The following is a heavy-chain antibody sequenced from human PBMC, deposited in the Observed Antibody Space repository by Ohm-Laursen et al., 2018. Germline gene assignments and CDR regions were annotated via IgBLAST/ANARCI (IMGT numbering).Heavy chain of an antibody. CDR3: ARDATAGGTLG. V-gene: IGHV3-21*01. J-gene: IGHJ4*02. CDR2: ISGDVNYI. CDR1: GFAFSAYN. D-gene: IGHD6-13*01. Sequence: SLRLSCTASGFAFSAYNMYWVRQAPGKGLEWVSSISGDVNYIYYADSVKGRFTISRDNAKSSLYLQMHSLRGDDTAVYYCARDATAGGTLGWSQGTLVTVSS.